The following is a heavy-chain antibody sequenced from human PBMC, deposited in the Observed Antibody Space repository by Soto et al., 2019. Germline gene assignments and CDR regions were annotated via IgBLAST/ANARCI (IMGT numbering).Heavy chain of an antibody. D-gene: IGHD5-12*01. CDR1: GGSFSGYY. Sequence: TSETLSLTCAVYGGSFSGYYWSWIRQPPGKGLEWIGEINHSGSTNYNPSLKSRVTISVDTSKNQFSLKLSSVTAADTAVYYCARGLVATLRGGYYYYGMDVWGQGTTVTVSS. CDR3: ARGLVATLRGGYYYYGMDV. CDR2: INHSGST. V-gene: IGHV4-34*01. J-gene: IGHJ6*02.